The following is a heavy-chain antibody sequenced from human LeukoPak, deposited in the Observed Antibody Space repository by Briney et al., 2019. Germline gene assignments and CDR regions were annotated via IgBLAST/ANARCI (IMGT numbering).Heavy chain of an antibody. J-gene: IGHJ4*02. CDR3: AKDLHRNIVVVVAATPFDY. Sequence: GGSLRLSCAASGFTFSSYAMSWVRQAPGKGLEWVSAISGSGGSTYYADSVKGRFTISRDNSKNTLYLQMNSLRAEDTAVYYCAKDLHRNIVVVVAATPFDYWGQGTLVSVSS. CDR2: ISGSGGST. V-gene: IGHV3-23*01. CDR1: GFTFSSYA. D-gene: IGHD2-15*01.